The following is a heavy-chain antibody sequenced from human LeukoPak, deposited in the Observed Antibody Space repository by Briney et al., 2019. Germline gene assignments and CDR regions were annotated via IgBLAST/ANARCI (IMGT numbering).Heavy chain of an antibody. D-gene: IGHD6-19*01. CDR2: IIAGNGNT. V-gene: IGHV1-3*01. CDR1: GYTFSSYA. CDR3: ARGQVSSSGKRHFDY. J-gene: IGHJ4*02. Sequence: ASVKVSCKASGYTFSSYAIHWVRQAPGQSLEWMGWIIAGNGNTKYSQRFQGRVTITRDTSASTAYMELSSLRSEDTAVYYCARGQVSSSGKRHFDYWGQGTLVTVSS.